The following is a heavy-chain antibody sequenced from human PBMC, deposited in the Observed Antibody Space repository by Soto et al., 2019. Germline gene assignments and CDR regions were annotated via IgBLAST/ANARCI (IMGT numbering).Heavy chain of an antibody. J-gene: IGHJ4*02. V-gene: IGHV3-33*01. CDR1: GFTFSSYG. Sequence: QVQLVESGGGVVQPGRSLRLSCAASGFTFSSYGMHWVRQAPGKGLEWVAVIWYDGSNKYYADSVKGRFTISRDNSKNTLYLQMSSLGAEDKAVDYCARDEGGDGYNLDYWGQGTLVTVSS. CDR3: ARDEGGDGYNLDY. CDR2: IWYDGSNK. D-gene: IGHD5-12*01.